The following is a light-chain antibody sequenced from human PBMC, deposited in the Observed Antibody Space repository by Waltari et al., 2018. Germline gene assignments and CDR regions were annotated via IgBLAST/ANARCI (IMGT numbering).Light chain of an antibody. CDR1: QGISSY. Sequence: IQLTQFPSSLSASVGDRVTITCRASQGISSYLAWYQQKPGQVPKLLIYATSTLQTGVPSRFSGSGSGTDFTLTISSLQPEDFATYYCQDLNDFPFTFGQGTKLEI. CDR2: ATS. V-gene: IGKV1-9*01. CDR3: QDLNDFPFT. J-gene: IGKJ2*01.